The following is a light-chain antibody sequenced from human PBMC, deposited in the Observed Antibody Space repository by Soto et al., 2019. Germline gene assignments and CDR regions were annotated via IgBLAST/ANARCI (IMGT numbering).Light chain of an antibody. J-gene: IGKJ1*01. CDR2: GAS. CDR3: LQYNKWPPWT. Sequence: VMTQFPATLSVSPGERVTLSCRASQSVGNSLAWYRQKPGQPPRLPVYGASTRATGIPARISGSGSGTEFTLTITSLQSEDFAFYYCLQYNKWPPWTFGQGTKVEIK. V-gene: IGKV3-15*01. CDR1: QSVGNS.